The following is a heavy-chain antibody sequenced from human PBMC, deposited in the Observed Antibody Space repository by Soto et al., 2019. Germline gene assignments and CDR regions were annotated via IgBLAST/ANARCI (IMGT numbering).Heavy chain of an antibody. V-gene: IGHV3-30*04. Sequence: QVQLVESGGGVVQPGRSLRLSCAASEFTFSSYAMHWVRQAPGKGLEWVAVVSYDGTTKYYADSVKGRFTISRDNSKNTLYLQMNSLRTEDTAMYYCARGDIGDGLGLIVDYFDYWGQGTLVTVSS. CDR3: ARGDIGDGLGLIVDYFDY. D-gene: IGHD2-15*01. J-gene: IGHJ4*02. CDR1: EFTFSSYA. CDR2: VSYDGTTK.